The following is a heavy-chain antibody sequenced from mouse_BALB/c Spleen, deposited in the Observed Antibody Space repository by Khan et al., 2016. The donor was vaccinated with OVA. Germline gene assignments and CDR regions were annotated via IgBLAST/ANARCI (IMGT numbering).Heavy chain of an antibody. J-gene: IGHJ4*01. Sequence: QVQLKESGPGLVAPSQSLSITCTVSGFSLTSYGVSWVRQPPGKGLEWLGGIWGDGNTNYHSALISRLGISKDDSKSQVSLKLHSLQTADTATYYGDKQNHGTLYGVDYWGQGTSVTVSS. D-gene: IGHD2-1*01. CDR1: GFSLTSYG. CDR2: IWGDGNT. V-gene: IGHV2-3*01. CDR3: DKQNHGTLYGVDY.